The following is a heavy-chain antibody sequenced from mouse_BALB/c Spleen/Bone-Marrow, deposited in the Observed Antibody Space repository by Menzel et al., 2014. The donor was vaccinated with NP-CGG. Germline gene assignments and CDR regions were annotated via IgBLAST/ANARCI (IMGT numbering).Heavy chain of an antibody. CDR2: IDPANGNT. Sequence: EVQLVESGAELVKPGASVKLSCTASGFNIKDTYMHWVKERPEQGLEWIGRIDPANGNTKYDPKFQGKATITADTSSNTAYLQLSSLTSEDTAVYYCVYGGDWYFDVWGAGTTVTVPS. CDR3: VYGGDWYFDV. CDR1: GFNIKDTY. V-gene: IGHV14-3*02. J-gene: IGHJ1*01. D-gene: IGHD1-1*01.